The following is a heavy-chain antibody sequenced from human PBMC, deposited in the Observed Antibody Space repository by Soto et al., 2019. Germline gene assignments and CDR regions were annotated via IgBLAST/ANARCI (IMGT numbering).Heavy chain of an antibody. CDR2: ISYDGSNK. J-gene: IGHJ4*02. CDR3: ANGHSSSWYLLFFLGDY. D-gene: IGHD6-13*01. CDR1: GFTFSSYG. V-gene: IGHV3-30*18. Sequence: ESGGGVVQPGRSLRLSCAASGFTFSSYGMHWVRQAPGKGLEWVAVISYDGSNKYYADSVKGRFTISRDNSKNTLYLQMNSLRAEDTAVYYCANGHSSSWYLLFFLGDYWGQGTLVTVSS.